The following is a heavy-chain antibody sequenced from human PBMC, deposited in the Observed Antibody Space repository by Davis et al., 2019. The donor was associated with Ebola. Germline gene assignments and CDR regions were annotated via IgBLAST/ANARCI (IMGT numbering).Heavy chain of an antibody. Sequence: PSETLSLTCTVSGGSISSGGYYWSWIRQPPGKGLEWIGEINHSGSTNYNPSLKSRVTISVDTSKNQFSLKLSSVTAADTAVYYCARYCNWNYISRCDAFDIWGQGTMVTVSS. CDR3: ARYCNWNYISRCDAFDI. CDR1: GGSISSGGYY. CDR2: INHSGST. J-gene: IGHJ3*02. V-gene: IGHV4-39*07. D-gene: IGHD1-7*01.